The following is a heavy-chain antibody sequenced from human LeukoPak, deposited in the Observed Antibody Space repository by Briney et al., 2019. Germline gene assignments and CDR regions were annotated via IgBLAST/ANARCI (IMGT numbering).Heavy chain of an antibody. CDR2: ISGSGGST. CDR1: GFTFSSYA. V-gene: IGHV3-23*01. J-gene: IGHJ5*02. CDR3: AKDPGGAAAASLNWFDP. D-gene: IGHD6-13*01. Sequence: PGGSLRLSCAASGFTFSSYAMSWVRQAPGKGLEWVSAISGSGGSTYYADSVKGRFTISRDNSKNTLYLQMNSLRAEDTAVYYRAKDPGGAAAASLNWFDPWGQGTLVTVSS.